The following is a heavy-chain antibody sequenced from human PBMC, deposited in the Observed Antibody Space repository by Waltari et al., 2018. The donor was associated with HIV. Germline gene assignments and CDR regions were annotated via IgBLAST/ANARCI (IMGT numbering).Heavy chain of an antibody. CDR3: ARSSWHDY. Sequence: EVQLVESGGGLVRPGGSLRLSCAASGFTFSTYWMNWVREAPGKGMEWVAKIKQDGSERHYVDCVKGRFTTSTDNAKKSLYLQMNSVRAEDTAVYYCARSSWHDYWGQGTLVTVSS. CDR1: GFTFSTYW. J-gene: IGHJ4*02. V-gene: IGHV3-7*01. CDR2: IKQDGSER. D-gene: IGHD6-13*01.